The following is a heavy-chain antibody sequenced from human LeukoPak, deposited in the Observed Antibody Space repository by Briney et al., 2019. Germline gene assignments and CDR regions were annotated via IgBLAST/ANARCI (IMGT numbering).Heavy chain of an antibody. V-gene: IGHV1-8*01. Sequence: ASVKVSCKASGYTFTSYDINWVRQATGQGLEWMGWMNPNSGNTGYAQKFQGRVTMTRNTSISTAYMELSSLRSEDTAVYYCARPFIAAAGANWFDPWGQGTLVTVSS. CDR1: GYTFTSYD. CDR2: MNPNSGNT. D-gene: IGHD6-13*01. CDR3: ARPFIAAAGANWFDP. J-gene: IGHJ5*02.